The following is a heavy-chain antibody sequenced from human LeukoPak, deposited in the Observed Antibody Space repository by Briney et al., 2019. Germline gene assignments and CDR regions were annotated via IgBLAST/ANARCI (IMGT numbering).Heavy chain of an antibody. CDR3: ASGAWATRLHS. CDR1: GESLNYYY. Sequence: ASETLSLTCAVYGESLNYYYWSWIRQSPEKGLEWIGEVFGGKTTNYNPSLKSRVTISAVTSSNQFSLNLKSVTAADTAVYYCASGAWATRLHSWAQGTLVIVSS. V-gene: IGHV4-34*12. CDR2: VFGGKTT. J-gene: IGHJ4*02. D-gene: IGHD5-24*01.